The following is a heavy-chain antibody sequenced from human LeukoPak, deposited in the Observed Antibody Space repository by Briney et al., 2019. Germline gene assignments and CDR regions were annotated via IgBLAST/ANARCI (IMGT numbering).Heavy chain of an antibody. CDR2: IYENGPT. CDR1: GGFSSSYY. Sequence: SETLSLTCTVSGGFSSSYYWNWIRQSPGKGLEWIGHIYENGPTYNPSLKSRVTISVDTSKNQFSLKLSSVTAADTAVYYCARVGSSGWQLDYWGQGTLVTVSS. V-gene: IGHV4-59*01. J-gene: IGHJ4*02. CDR3: ARVGSSGWQLDY. D-gene: IGHD6-19*01.